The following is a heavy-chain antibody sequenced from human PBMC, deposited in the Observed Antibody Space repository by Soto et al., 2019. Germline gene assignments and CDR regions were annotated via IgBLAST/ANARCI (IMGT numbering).Heavy chain of an antibody. D-gene: IGHD3-22*01. Sequence: PGGSLRLSCAASGFTFSNYAMSWVRQAPGKGLERVSGISNSGGKTYSADSVKGRFTMSRDTSKDTVYLQMNSLRAEDTAVYYCTKSRSAMIYYFDFWGLGALVTVSS. CDR3: TKSRSAMIYYFDF. V-gene: IGHV3-23*01. CDR2: ISNSGGKT. CDR1: GFTFSNYA. J-gene: IGHJ4*02.